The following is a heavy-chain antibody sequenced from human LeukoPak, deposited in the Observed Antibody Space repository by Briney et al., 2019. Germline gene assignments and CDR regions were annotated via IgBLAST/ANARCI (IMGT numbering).Heavy chain of an antibody. Sequence: ASVKVSCKASGYTFTSYDINWVRQGTGQGLEWMGWMNPNSAHTGYAQKFQGRVTMTRNTSISTAYMELSSLRSEDTAVYYCAREKNGNEPFDYWGQGTLVTVSS. CDR1: GYTFTSYD. D-gene: IGHD4-23*01. V-gene: IGHV1-8*01. CDR2: MNPNSAHT. J-gene: IGHJ4*02. CDR3: AREKNGNEPFDY.